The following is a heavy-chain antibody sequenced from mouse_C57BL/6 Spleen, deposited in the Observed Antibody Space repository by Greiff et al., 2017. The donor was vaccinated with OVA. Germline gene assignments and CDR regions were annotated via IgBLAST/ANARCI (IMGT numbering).Heavy chain of an antibody. CDR3: TRDLYYGSSYWYFDV. CDR1: GFTFSSYA. D-gene: IGHD1-1*01. V-gene: IGHV5-9-1*02. CDR2: ISSGGDYI. Sequence: EVKVEESGEGLVKPGGSLKLSCAASGFTFSSYAMSWVRQTPEKRLEWVAYISSGGDYIYYADTVKGRFTISRDNARNTLYLQMSSLKSEDTAMYYCTRDLYYGSSYWYFDVWGTGTTVTVSS. J-gene: IGHJ1*03.